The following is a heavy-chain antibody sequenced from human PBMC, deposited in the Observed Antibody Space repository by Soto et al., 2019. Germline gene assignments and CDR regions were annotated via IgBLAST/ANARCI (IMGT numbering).Heavy chain of an antibody. CDR2: ISGSGGST. D-gene: IGHD4-17*01. V-gene: IGHV3-23*01. J-gene: IGHJ1*01. Sequence: EVPLLESGGGLVQPGGSLRLSCAASGFTFSSYAMSWVRQAPGKGLEWVSAISGSGGSTYYADSVKGRFTISRDNSKNTMYLQMNSLRAEDTAVYYCAKCAYGGNSGGYFQHWGQGTLVTVSS. CDR3: AKCAYGGNSGGYFQH. CDR1: GFTFSSYA.